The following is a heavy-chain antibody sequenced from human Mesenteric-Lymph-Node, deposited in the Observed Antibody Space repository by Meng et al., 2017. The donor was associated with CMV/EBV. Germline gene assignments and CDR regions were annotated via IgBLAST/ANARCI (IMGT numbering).Heavy chain of an antibody. CDR3: ARGWVSGGSYLDY. J-gene: IGHJ4*02. CDR2: VSAYKSNT. Sequence: KACGYTGTQCGIGWVRQAPGQGLEWIGWVSAYKSNTNCEQRLQGRGTMTTDTSTSTAYMELRSLRSDDTAVYYCARGWVSGGSYLDYWGQGTLVTVSS. V-gene: IGHV1-18*04. CDR1: GYTGTQCG. D-gene: IGHD1-26*01.